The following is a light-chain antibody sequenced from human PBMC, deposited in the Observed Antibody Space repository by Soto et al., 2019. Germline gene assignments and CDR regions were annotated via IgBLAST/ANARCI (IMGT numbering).Light chain of an antibody. CDR1: SSNVGSDI. J-gene: IGLJ3*02. CDR3: AAWDGSLNGWV. Sequence: QSVLTQPPSASGTPGQRVTISCSGSSSNVGSDIVNWYQQLPGTAPKLLIYSNNQRPSGVPDRFSGSKSGTSASLAISGLQSDDEADYYSAAWDGSLNGWVFGGGTKLTVL. CDR2: SNN. V-gene: IGLV1-44*01.